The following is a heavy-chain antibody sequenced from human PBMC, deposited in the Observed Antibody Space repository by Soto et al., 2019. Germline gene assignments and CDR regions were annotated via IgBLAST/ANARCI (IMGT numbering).Heavy chain of an antibody. CDR3: ARYIVVVTATYAFDI. D-gene: IGHD2-21*02. J-gene: IGHJ3*02. Sequence: GGSLRLSCAASGFTFSSYAMHWVRQAPGKGLEWVAVISYDGSNKYYADSVKGRFTIYRDNSKNTLYLQMNSLRAEDTAVYYCARYIVVVTATYAFDIWGQGTMVTVSS. V-gene: IGHV3-30-3*01. CDR1: GFTFSSYA. CDR2: ISYDGSNK.